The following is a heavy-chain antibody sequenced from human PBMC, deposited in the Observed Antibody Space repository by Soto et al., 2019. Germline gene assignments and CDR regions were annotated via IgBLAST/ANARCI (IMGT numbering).Heavy chain of an antibody. J-gene: IGHJ6*02. D-gene: IGHD2-2*01. Sequence: QVQLVESGGGVVQPGRSLRLCCAASGFTFSSYAMHWVRQAPGKGLEWVAVISYDGSNKYYADSVKGRFTISRDNSKNTLYLQMNSLRAEDTAVYYCARDGGDIVLVPAAMRPYYYYGMDVWGQGTTVTVSS. CDR1: GFTFSSYA. CDR3: ARDGGDIVLVPAAMRPYYYYGMDV. V-gene: IGHV3-30-3*01. CDR2: ISYDGSNK.